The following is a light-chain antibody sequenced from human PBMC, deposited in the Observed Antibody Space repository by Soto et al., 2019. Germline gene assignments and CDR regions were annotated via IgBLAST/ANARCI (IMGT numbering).Light chain of an antibody. CDR1: QSVPRN. J-gene: IGKJ4*01. CDR2: GAS. V-gene: IGKV3D-15*01. CDR3: QQYNTYFSLT. Sequence: EIVLTQSPSTLSLSPGDRATLSCRASQSVPRNLAWYQQRPGQAPRLLIYGASSRTAGIPDRFSGSGSGTDFTLTISGLQPDDFASYYCQQYNTYFSLTFGGGTKVDIK.